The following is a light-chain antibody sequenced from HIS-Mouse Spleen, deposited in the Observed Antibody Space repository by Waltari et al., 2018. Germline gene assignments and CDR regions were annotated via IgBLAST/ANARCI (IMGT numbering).Light chain of an antibody. Sequence: QSALTQPASVSGSPGQSIPISCTGTSSDVGSYNLVSRYQQHPGKAPNLMIYEGSKRPSGVSNRFSGSKSGNTASLTISGLQAEDEADYYCCSYAGSSTWVFGGGTKLTVL. V-gene: IGLV2-23*01. CDR3: CSYAGSSTWV. CDR2: EGS. J-gene: IGLJ3*02. CDR1: SSDVGSYNL.